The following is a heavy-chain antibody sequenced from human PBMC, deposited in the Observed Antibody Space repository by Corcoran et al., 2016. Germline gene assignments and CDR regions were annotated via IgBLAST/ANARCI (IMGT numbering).Heavy chain of an antibody. D-gene: IGHD3-3*01. J-gene: IGHJ4*02. CDR2: IIPIFGTA. CDR1: GGTFSSYA. Sequence: QVQLVQSGAEVKKPGSSVKVSCKASGGTFSSYAISWVRQAPGQGLEWMGGIIPIFGTANYAQKFQGRVTITADESTSTAYMELSSLRSEDTAVYYWARVPYREDCWSGYGGDCWGQGTLVTVSS. V-gene: IGHV1-69*01. CDR3: ARVPYREDCWSGYGGDC.